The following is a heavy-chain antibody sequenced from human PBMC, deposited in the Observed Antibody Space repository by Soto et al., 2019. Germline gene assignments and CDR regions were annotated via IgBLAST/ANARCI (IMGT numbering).Heavy chain of an antibody. CDR2: MNPNSGNT. V-gene: IGHV1-8*01. Sequence: QVQLVQSGAEVKKPGASVKVSCTFTSYDINWVRQATGQGLEWMGWMNPNSGNTRYAQKFQGRVTMTRNTSNFTAYMELSSLRSEDTAVYNCARGPGSSDWRFSYYYMDVWGQGTTVTVSS. D-gene: IGHD6-19*01. CDR3: ARGPGSSDWRFSYYYMDV. J-gene: IGHJ6*02. CDR1: FTSYD.